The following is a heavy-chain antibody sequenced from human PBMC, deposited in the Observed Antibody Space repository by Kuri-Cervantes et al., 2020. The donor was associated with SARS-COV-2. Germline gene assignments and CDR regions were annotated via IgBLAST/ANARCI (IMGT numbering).Heavy chain of an antibody. V-gene: IGHV1-69*06. CDR3: ARVPYSPLRRDDYYYDSSVPWYYYYGMDV. Sequence: SVKVSCKASGGTFSSYAISWVRQAPGQGLEWMGGIIPIFGTANYAQKFQGRVTITADKSTSAAYMELRSLRSDDTAVYYCARVPYSPLRRDDYYYDSSVPWYYYYGMDVWGQGTTVTVSS. CDR1: GGTFSSYA. J-gene: IGHJ6*02. D-gene: IGHD3-22*01. CDR2: IIPIFGTA.